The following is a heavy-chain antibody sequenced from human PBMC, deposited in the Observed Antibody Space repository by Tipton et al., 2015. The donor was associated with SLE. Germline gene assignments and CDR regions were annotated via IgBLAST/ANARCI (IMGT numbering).Heavy chain of an antibody. CDR1: GGSFSGYY. Sequence: TLSLTCAVYGGSFSGYYWNWIRRPPGKGLEWIGEINHSGSTNYNPSLKSRVTISVDTSKNQFSLKLSSVTAADTAVYYCARSWGWYFDYCGQGTLVTVSS. J-gene: IGHJ4*02. CDR3: ARSWGWYFDY. V-gene: IGHV4-34*01. CDR2: INHSGST. D-gene: IGHD7-27*01.